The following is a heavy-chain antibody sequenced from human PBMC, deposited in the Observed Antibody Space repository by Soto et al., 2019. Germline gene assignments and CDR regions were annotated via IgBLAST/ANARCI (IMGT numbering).Heavy chain of an antibody. J-gene: IGHJ5*02. CDR1: GYTFTSYD. CDR3: ARESTRGFDP. Sequence: QVQLVQSGAEVKKPGASVKVSCKASGYTFTSYDINWVRQATGQGLEWMGWMNPNSGNTAYAQKFLGRVTMTRNTSISTTHMEMSSLRSEGTAVYYCARESTRGFDPWGQGTLVTVSS. CDR2: MNPNSGNT. V-gene: IGHV1-8*01.